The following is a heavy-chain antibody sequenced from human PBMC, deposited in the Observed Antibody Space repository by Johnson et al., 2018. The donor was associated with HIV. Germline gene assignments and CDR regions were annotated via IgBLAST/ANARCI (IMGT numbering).Heavy chain of an antibody. D-gene: IGHD1-26*01. V-gene: IGHV3-53*01. CDR1: GFTVSSNY. CDR2: IYTGGST. Sequence: VQLVESGGGLIQPGGSLRLSCAASGFTVSSNYMSWVRQAPGKGMEWISVIYTGGSTYYADSVKGRFTISRDNSKNTLYLQMNSLRAEDTAVYYCARDATGSYSPDAFDMWGQGTMVTVSS. CDR3: ARDATGSYSPDAFDM. J-gene: IGHJ3*02.